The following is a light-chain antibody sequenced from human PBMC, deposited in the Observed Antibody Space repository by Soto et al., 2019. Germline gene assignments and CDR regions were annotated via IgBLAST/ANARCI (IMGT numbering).Light chain of an antibody. CDR1: QSVNSKY. Sequence: EIVLTQSPGTLSLSPGERATLSCRASQSVNSKYLAWYQQKPGQAPRLLIYGASSRATGIPDRFSGSGSGTDFTLTFSRLEPEDFAVYSCQQYDTSPYTFGQGTKLEIK. J-gene: IGKJ2*01. CDR2: GAS. V-gene: IGKV3-20*01. CDR3: QQYDTSPYT.